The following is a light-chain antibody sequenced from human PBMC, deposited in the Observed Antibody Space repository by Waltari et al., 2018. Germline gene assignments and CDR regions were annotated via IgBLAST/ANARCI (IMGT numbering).Light chain of an antibody. CDR1: QSVSSSY. J-gene: IGKJ2*01. Sequence: EIVLTQSPGTLPLSPGARATLSCRASQSVSSSYLAWYQQKPGQAPRLLIYGASSRATGIPDRFSGSGSGTDFTLTISRLEPEDFAVYYCQQYGSSPHTFGQGTKLEIK. CDR3: QQYGSSPHT. CDR2: GAS. V-gene: IGKV3-20*01.